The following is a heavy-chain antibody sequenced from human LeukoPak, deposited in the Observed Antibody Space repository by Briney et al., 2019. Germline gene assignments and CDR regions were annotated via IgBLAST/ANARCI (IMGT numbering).Heavy chain of an antibody. D-gene: IGHD4-17*01. CDR3: ARESSAYGDYDAFDI. J-gene: IGHJ3*02. V-gene: IGHV3-74*01. CDR1: GFTFSTYY. CDR2: IFNDGSTT. Sequence: GGSLRLSCAASGFTFSTYYMHCVRQAPGKGLVWGSRIFNDGSTTTYAGSVKGRFTISRDNAKNTLFLQMHRLRVEDPAVYYCARESSAYGDYDAFDIWGRGTMVTVSS.